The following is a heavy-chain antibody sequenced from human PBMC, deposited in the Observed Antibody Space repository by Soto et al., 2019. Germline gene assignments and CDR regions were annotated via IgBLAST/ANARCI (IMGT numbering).Heavy chain of an antibody. CDR1: GGTFSSYA. J-gene: IGHJ5*02. CDR3: ARDYDSSGYYSGNWFDP. CDR2: IIPIFGTA. V-gene: IGHV1-69*01. D-gene: IGHD3-22*01. Sequence: QVQLVQSGAEVKKPGSSVKVSCKASGGTFSSYAISWVRQAPGQGLEWMGGIIPIFGTANYAQKLQGRVTITADESTSTAYMELSSLRSEDTAVYYCARDYDSSGYYSGNWFDPWGQGTLVTVSS.